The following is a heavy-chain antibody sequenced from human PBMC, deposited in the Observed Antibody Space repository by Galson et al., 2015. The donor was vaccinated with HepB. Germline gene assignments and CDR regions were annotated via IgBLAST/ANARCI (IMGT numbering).Heavy chain of an antibody. Sequence: SLRLSCAASGFTFSAYGFHWVRQAPGKGLEWVAVIWHDGSNRYYADSVKGRFTISRDNAQNMLYLQMNSLRAEGTAIYYCARGDGYNSLGYWGQGTLVTVSS. V-gene: IGHV3-33*01. CDR2: IWHDGSNR. CDR1: GFTFSAYG. J-gene: IGHJ4*02. D-gene: IGHD5-24*01. CDR3: ARGDGYNSLGY.